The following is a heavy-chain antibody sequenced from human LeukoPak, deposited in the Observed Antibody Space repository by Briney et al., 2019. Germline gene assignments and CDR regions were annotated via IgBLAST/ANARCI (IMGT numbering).Heavy chain of an antibody. D-gene: IGHD3-10*01. J-gene: IGHJ6*03. CDR2: ISSDGSNK. CDR1: GFTFSSYA. V-gene: IGHV3-30*04. Sequence: GGSLRLSCAASGFTFSSYAMHWVRQAPGKGLEWVAVISSDGSNKYSADSVKGRFTISRDNSKNTLYLQMNSLRPEDTAVYYCARVSSKATVRGLITKKNYYYYYMDVWGKGTAVTISS. CDR3: ARVSSKATVRGLITKKNYYYYYMDV.